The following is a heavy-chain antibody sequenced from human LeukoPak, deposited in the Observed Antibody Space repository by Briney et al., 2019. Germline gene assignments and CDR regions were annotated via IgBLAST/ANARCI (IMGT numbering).Heavy chain of an antibody. V-gene: IGHV3-21*01. D-gene: IGHD6-6*01. CDR1: GFTFSSYS. CDR2: ITSSSSYI. CDR3: ARDRVLYSSSPEDVLDI. J-gene: IGHJ3*02. Sequence: PGGSLRLSCVASGFTFSSYSMHWVRQAPGKGLEWVSFITSSSSYIYYADSVKGRFTISRDNAKNSLYLQMNSLRAEDTAVYYCARDRVLYSSSPEDVLDIWGQGTMVTVSS.